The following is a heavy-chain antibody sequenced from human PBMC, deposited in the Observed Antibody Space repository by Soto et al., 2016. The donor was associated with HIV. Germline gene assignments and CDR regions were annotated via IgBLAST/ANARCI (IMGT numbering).Heavy chain of an antibody. Sequence: QVQLQESGPGLVKPSQTLSLTCTVSGGSISNGGYYWNWIRQHPVKGLEWIGYIYYTGNTYYNPSLKSRVTLSVDTSKNHFSLKLSSVTVADTAVYYCAXAPGGTWNDYHFDYWGQGTLSTVSS. CDR1: GGSISNGGYY. J-gene: IGHJ4*02. CDR3: AXAPGGTWNDYHFDY. V-gene: IGHV4-31*03. CDR2: IYYTGNT. D-gene: IGHD1-1*01.